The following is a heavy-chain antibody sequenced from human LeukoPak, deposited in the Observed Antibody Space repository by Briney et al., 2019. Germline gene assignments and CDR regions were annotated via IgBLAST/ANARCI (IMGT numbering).Heavy chain of an antibody. D-gene: IGHD3-22*01. CDR1: GFAFSSYN. CDR2: IGSSGSPT. J-gene: IGHJ6*02. CDR3: ARRPYSDTSGRLSDV. V-gene: IGHV3-48*02. Sequence: PGGSLRLSCAASGFAFSSYNMNWVRQAPGKGLEWISYIGSSGSPTHYADSVGGRFTIPRDNAKNSLYLQMNSLRDEDTAVYFCARRPYSDTSGRLSDVWGQGTTVTVSS.